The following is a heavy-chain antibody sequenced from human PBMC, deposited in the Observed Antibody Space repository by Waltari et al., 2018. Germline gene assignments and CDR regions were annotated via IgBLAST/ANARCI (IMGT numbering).Heavy chain of an antibody. CDR1: GVTLSSFN. J-gene: IGHJ4*02. Sequence: EVQLVESGGGVVKPGGSLRLSCAASGVTLSSFNMNWVRQAPGKGLEWVSIISYSSSYIYYADSVKGRFTVSRDNAKNSLYLQMNSLRAEDTAVYYCARDHEYGGKADYWGQGTLVTVSS. V-gene: IGHV3-21*06. CDR3: ARDHEYGGKADY. D-gene: IGHD4-17*01. CDR2: ISYSSSYI.